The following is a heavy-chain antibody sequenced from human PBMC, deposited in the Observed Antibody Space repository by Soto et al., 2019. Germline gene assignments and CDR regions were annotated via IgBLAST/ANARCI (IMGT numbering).Heavy chain of an antibody. Sequence: PSETLSLPCGVSTFSISSAYYWAWIRQPPGKGLEWIASVYHTGSTYFNPSLKRRVTISVDTSKNQFSLSLRSVTAADTAMYYCARDRIVTKPPAPYYLYYGVDVWGQGTTVTVSS. CDR1: TFSISSAYY. CDR2: VYHTGST. V-gene: IGHV4-38-2*02. D-gene: IGHD3-22*01. J-gene: IGHJ6*02. CDR3: ARDRIVTKPPAPYYLYYGVDV.